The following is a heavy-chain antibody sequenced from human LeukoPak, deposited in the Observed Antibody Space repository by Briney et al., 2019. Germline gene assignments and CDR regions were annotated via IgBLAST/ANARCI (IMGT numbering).Heavy chain of an antibody. CDR2: IYSGGST. D-gene: IGHD2-8*01. CDR1: GFTVSNDY. V-gene: IGHV3-53*01. Sequence: GGSLRLSCAASGFTVSNDYMSWVRQAPGKGLEWVSVIYSGGSTYYADSVKGRFTISRDNSKNTLYLQMNSLRAEDTAVYYCASMYFSQYLQHWGQGTLVTVSS. CDR3: ASMYFSQYLQH. J-gene: IGHJ1*01.